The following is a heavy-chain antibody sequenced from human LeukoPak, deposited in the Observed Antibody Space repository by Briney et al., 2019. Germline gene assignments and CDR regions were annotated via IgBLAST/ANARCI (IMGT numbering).Heavy chain of an antibody. J-gene: IGHJ4*02. CDR1: GGSISSGGYS. D-gene: IGHD6-19*01. CDR3: ARHSQRWEAVADSFDY. Sequence: SETLSLTCTVSGGSISSGGYSWTWIRQTPGKGLEWIGYIYYSGSTYYNPSLKSRVTISVDTSKNQFSLKLSSVTAADTAVYYCARHSQRWEAVADSFDYWSQGTLVTVSS. V-gene: IGHV4-30-2*03. CDR2: IYYSGST.